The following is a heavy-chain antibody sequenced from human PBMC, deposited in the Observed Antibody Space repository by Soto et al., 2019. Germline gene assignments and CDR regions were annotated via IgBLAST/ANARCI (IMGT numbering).Heavy chain of an antibody. V-gene: IGHV4-38-2*01. Sequence: ETLSLTCAVSGYSISSGYYWGWIRQPPGKGLEWIGSIYHSGSTYYNPSLKSRVTISVDTSKNQFSLKLSSVTAADTAVYYCARGVAGQLTYYYYGMDVWGQGTTVTVSS. D-gene: IGHD3-10*01. J-gene: IGHJ6*02. CDR2: IYHSGST. CDR1: GYSISSGYY. CDR3: ARGVAGQLTYYYYGMDV.